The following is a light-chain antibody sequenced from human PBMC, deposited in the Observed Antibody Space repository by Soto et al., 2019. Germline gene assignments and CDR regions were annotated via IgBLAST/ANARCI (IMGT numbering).Light chain of an antibody. Sequence: QSALTQPASVSGSPGQSITSSSTGTSSDVGGSNYVSWYQQHPGIAPKLPIYGVTNRPSGVSTRFSGSKSGNTASLTISGLQAEDEADYHCSSYTGASPLLYLFGPGTQLTVL. J-gene: IGLJ1*01. CDR1: SSDVGGSNY. CDR2: GVT. CDR3: SSYTGASPLLYL. V-gene: IGLV2-14*01.